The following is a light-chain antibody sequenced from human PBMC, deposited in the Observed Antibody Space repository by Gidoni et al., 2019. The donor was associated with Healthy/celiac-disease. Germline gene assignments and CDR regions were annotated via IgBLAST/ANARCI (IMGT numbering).Light chain of an antibody. V-gene: IGLV2-14*01. CDR1: ISDVGGYNY. Sequence: QSALTQPASVSGSPGQSITISCTGTISDVGGYNYVSWYQQHPGKAPKLMIYEVSNRPSGVSNRFSGSKSGNTASLNISGLQAEDEADYYCSSYTSSSTNVFGTGTKVTVL. CDR2: EVS. J-gene: IGLJ1*01. CDR3: SSYTSSSTNV.